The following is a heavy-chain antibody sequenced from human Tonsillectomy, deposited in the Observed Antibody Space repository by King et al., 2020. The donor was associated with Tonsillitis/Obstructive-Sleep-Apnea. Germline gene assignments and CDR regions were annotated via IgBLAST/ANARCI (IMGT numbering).Heavy chain of an antibody. Sequence: QLVPSGAEVKKPGAPVKVSCKASGYTFTNYGISWVRQAPGQGLEWMGWISTYNGYTNSAQKLQGRVTMTTDTSTSTAFMELRSLRSDDTAVYYCARDSMSHFYDSSAYYTFDYWGQGTLVTVSS. D-gene: IGHD3-22*01. CDR3: ARDSMSHFYDSSAYYTFDY. CDR2: ISTYNGYT. V-gene: IGHV1-18*01. J-gene: IGHJ4*02. CDR1: GYTFTNYG.